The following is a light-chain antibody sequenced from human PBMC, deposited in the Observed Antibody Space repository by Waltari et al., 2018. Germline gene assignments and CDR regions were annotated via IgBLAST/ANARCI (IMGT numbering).Light chain of an antibody. Sequence: AIWMTQSPSSLSASTGNRVTITCRASQSVRTYLAWYQQKPGKAPKLLIYAASTLQRGVPLRFSGSGSGTDFTLSISCLQSEDFATYYCQQYYDYQRSFGQGTKVEIK. CDR1: QSVRTY. CDR2: AAS. CDR3: QQYYDYQRS. V-gene: IGKV1-8*01. J-gene: IGKJ1*01.